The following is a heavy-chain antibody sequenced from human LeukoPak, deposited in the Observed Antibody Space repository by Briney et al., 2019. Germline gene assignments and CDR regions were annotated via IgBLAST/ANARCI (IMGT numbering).Heavy chain of an antibody. Sequence: GGSLRLSCAASGFSVSNTYMSWVRQAPGKGLEWVSVIYSGDSGVSTYYADSVKGRFTISRHNSKNTLYLQMSSLRAEDTAVYFCAKDLFYYGSGKHYVDIRHAEYFQHWGQGTLVTVSS. CDR1: GFSVSNTY. CDR3: AKDLFYYGSGKHYVDIRHAEYFQH. V-gene: IGHV3-53*04. CDR2: IYSGDSGVST. J-gene: IGHJ1*01. D-gene: IGHD3-10*01.